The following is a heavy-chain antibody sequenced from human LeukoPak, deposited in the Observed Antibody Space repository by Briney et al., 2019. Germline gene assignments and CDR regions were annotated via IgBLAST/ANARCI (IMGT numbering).Heavy chain of an antibody. CDR3: ARGAYYYDSSGYYPFDY. CDR1: GVSFSGYY. J-gene: IGHJ4*02. CDR2: INHSGST. V-gene: IGHV4-34*01. Sequence: SETLSLTCAVYGVSFSGYYWSWIRQPPGKGLEWIGEINHSGSTNYNPSLKSGVTISVDTSKNQFSLKLSSVTAADTAVYYCARGAYYYDSSGYYPFDYWGQGTLVTVSS. D-gene: IGHD3-22*01.